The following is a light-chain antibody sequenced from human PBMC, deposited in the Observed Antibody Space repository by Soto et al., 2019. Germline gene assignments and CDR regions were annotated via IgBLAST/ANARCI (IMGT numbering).Light chain of an antibody. CDR1: SSNIGVNT. CDR3: ASWDDSLNGVV. J-gene: IGLJ2*01. CDR2: SNN. Sequence: QSVVTQPPSASGTPGQGVTLSCSGSSSNIGVNTVNWYQQLPGTAPKLLLYSNNLRPSGVPDRFSGSKSVTSASLAISGLQSADEADYHCASWDDSLNGVVFGGGTKVTVL. V-gene: IGLV1-44*01.